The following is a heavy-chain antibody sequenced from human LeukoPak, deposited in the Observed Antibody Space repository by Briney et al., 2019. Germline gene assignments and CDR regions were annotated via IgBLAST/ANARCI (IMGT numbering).Heavy chain of an antibody. CDR2: ISDDGRSK. J-gene: IGHJ4*02. CDR1: GFTFSRYE. D-gene: IGHD4-17*01. V-gene: IGHV3-30*18. CDR3: AKRPSDYGDYVSYFDY. Sequence: GGSLRLSCAASGFTFSRYEMNWVRQAPGKGLEWVGVISDDGRSKDYADSVKGRFTISRDNSKDTLYLQMNSLRDEDTAVYYCAKRPSDYGDYVSYFDYWGQGTLVTVSS.